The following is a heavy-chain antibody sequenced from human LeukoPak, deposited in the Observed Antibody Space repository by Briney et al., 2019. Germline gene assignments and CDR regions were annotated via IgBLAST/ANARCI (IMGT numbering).Heavy chain of an antibody. CDR1: GGSISSYY. Sequence: SETLSLTCTVSGGSISSYYWSRIRQPPGKGLEWIGYIYYSGSTNYNPSLKSRVTISVDTSKNQFSLKLSSVTAADTAVYYCAREHWLSDYYYGMDVWGQGTTVTVS. CDR3: AREHWLSDYYYGMDV. CDR2: IYYSGST. V-gene: IGHV4-59*01. D-gene: IGHD3-9*01. J-gene: IGHJ6*02.